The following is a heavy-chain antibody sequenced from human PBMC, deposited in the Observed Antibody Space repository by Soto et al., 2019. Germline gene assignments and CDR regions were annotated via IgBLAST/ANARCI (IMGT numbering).Heavy chain of an antibody. CDR3: AGFAGCSSTSCYRFGVYYYYYIDV. V-gene: IGHV5-51*04. J-gene: IGHJ6*03. CDR2: IYPGDSDT. Sequence: EVQLVQSGAEVKKPGESLKISCKGSGYSFTSYWIGWVRQMPGKGLEWMGIIYPGDSDTRYSPSFQGQATISADKPIRTAYLQWSSLKASDTAMYYWAGFAGCSSTSCYRFGVYYYYYIDVWGKGTTVTVSS. D-gene: IGHD2-2*01. CDR1: GYSFTSYW.